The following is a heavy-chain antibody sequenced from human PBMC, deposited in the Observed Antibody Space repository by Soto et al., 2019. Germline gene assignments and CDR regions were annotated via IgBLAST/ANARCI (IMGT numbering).Heavy chain of an antibody. CDR1: GYSFATYG. J-gene: IGHJ4*02. D-gene: IGHD3-22*01. V-gene: IGHV1-18*04. CDR2: ISAHNGDT. Sequence: QVQLVQSGAEVKKPGASVKFSCKASGYSFATYGFSWVRQAPGQWLECVGWISAHNGDTHYSQKFQGRVTLTTDTSTNTGYMELRSLTSDDTAVYFCATEPIYYNDGSGYYPLGHWGQGTLVTVSS. CDR3: ATEPIYYNDGSGYYPLGH.